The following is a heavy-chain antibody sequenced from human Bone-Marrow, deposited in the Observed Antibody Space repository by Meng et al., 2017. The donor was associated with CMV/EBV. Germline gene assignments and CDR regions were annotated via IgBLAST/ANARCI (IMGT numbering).Heavy chain of an antibody. D-gene: IGHD6-6*01. CDR2: IYYSWST. V-gene: IGHV4-59*01. Sequence: SETLSLTCTVSGGSISSYYWSWIRQPPGKGLEWIGYIYYSWSTNYNPSLKSRVTISVDTSKNQFSLKLSSVTAADTAVYYCARDLAYSSSHYYYGMDVWGQGTTVTVSS. J-gene: IGHJ6*02. CDR1: GGSISSYY. CDR3: ARDLAYSSSHYYYGMDV.